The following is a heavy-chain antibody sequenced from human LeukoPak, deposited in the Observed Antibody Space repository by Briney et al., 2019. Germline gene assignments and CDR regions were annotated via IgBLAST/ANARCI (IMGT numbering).Heavy chain of an antibody. CDR2: ISSSSSTI. J-gene: IGHJ4*02. CDR1: GFTFSSYS. V-gene: IGHV3-48*01. D-gene: IGHD6-13*01. Sequence: GGSLRLSCAASGFTFSSYSMNWVRQAPGKGLEWVSYISSSSSTIYYADSVKGRFTISRDNAKNSLYLQMNSLRAEDTAAYYCARVSYSSSWYVDYWGQGTLVTVSS. CDR3: ARVSYSSSWYVDY.